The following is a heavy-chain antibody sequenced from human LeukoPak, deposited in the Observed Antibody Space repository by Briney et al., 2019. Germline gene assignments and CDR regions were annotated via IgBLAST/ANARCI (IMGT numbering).Heavy chain of an antibody. CDR3: ARDSGHQRGYDWSH. CDR2: IKQDGSEK. Sequence: GGSLRLSCAASGFTFSSYWMSWVRQAPGKGLEWVANIKQDGSEKYYVDSVKGRFTISRDNAKNSLYLQMNSLRAEDTAVYYCARDSGHQRGYDWSHWGQGTLVTVSS. CDR1: GFTFSSYW. V-gene: IGHV3-7*01. J-gene: IGHJ4*02. D-gene: IGHD5-12*01.